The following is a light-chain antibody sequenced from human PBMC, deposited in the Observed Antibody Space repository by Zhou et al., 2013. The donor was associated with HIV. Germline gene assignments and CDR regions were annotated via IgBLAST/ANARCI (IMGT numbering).Light chain of an antibody. Sequence: EVVLTQSPVTLSLSPGERATLSCRASQSVRNYLAWYQQKCGQAPRLLIYDTSNRATGIPARFSGSGSGTDFTLTISNLEPEDFAMYYCQQYGSSPATFGLGTKVDIK. J-gene: IGKJ1*01. CDR3: QQYGSSPAT. CDR1: QSVRNY. V-gene: IGKV3-20*01. CDR2: DTS.